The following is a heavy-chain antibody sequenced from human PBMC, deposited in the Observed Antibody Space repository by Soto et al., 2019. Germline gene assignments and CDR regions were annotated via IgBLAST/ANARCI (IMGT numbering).Heavy chain of an antibody. CDR3: ARDVWDSSGYFLDY. CDR1: GFTFSTYG. J-gene: IGHJ4*02. CDR2: IKNDGTDA. V-gene: IGHV3-33*05. Sequence: GGSLRLSCAASGFTFSTYGIQWVRQAPGKGLEWAAVIKNDGTDAWYADSVKGRFTISRDNSKNTVFLQMSSLRDDDTAVYSCARDVWDSSGYFLDYWGQGTLVTVSS. D-gene: IGHD3-22*01.